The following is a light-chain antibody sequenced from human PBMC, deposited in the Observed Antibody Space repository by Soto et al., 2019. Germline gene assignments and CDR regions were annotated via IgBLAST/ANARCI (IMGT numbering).Light chain of an antibody. V-gene: IGLV2-14*03. CDR3: SSYTSSSTRV. CDR2: DVS. J-gene: IGLJ1*01. Sequence: QSALTQPASVSGSPGQSITISCTGTSSDVGGYNYVSWYQHHPGKAPKLMIYDVSNRPSGVSNRFSGSKSGNTASLTISGLQAEDEADYYCSSYTSSSTRVFGTGTQVTVL. CDR1: SSDVGGYNY.